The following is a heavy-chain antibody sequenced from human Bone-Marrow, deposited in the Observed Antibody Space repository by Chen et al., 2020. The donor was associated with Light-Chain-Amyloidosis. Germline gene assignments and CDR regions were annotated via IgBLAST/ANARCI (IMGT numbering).Heavy chain of an antibody. CDR2: IRYDGSNK. D-gene: IGHD6-19*01. Sequence: QVQLVESGGGVVQPGGSLRLSCAASGFTFSSYDMHWVRQAPGKGLEWVAFIRYDGSNKYYADSVKGRFTISRDNSKNTLYPQMNSLRAEDTAVYYCARYSSVWLHFDYWGQGTLVTVSS. J-gene: IGHJ4*02. CDR3: ARYSSVWLHFDY. CDR1: GFTFSSYD. V-gene: IGHV3-30*02.